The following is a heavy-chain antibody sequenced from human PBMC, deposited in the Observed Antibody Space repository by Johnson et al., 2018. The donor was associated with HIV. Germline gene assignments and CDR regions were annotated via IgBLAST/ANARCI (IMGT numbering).Heavy chain of an antibody. J-gene: IGHJ3*02. V-gene: IGHV3-9*01. D-gene: IGHD4-23*01. CDR2: ISWTSGSI. Sequence: VQLVESGGGLVQPGRSLRLSCAVSGFTFDDYAMHWVRQAPGKGLEWVSGISWTSGSIGYAASVKGRLTISRDNAKNYLYLQMNSLRAEDTALYYCAKDLDYGGNSWLDDAFDIWGQGTMVTVSS. CDR1: GFTFDDYA. CDR3: AKDLDYGGNSWLDDAFDI.